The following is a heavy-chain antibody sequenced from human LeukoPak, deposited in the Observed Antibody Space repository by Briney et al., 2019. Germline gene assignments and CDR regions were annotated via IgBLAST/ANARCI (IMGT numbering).Heavy chain of an antibody. CDR2: ISNSGGNT. V-gene: IGHV3-23*01. CDR1: GFTFSSYA. Sequence: GGSLRLSCAASGFTFSSYAMSWVRQAPGKGLEWVATISNSGGNTYYADSVKGRFTISRDNSKNTLYLQMNSLRAEDTALYYCAKDPVMTGGAWDVWGQGTMVTVSS. J-gene: IGHJ3*01. D-gene: IGHD3-16*01. CDR3: AKDPVMTGGAWDV.